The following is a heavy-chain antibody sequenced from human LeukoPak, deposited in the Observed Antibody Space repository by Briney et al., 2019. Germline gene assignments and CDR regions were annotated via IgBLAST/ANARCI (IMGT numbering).Heavy chain of an antibody. CDR3: ASTRQLSLDY. CDR2: IYTSGST. J-gene: IGHJ4*02. Sequence: SETLSLTCTVSGGSISSGSYYWSWIRQPAGKGLEWIGRIYTSGSTDYNPSLKSRVTISVDTSKNQFSLKLSSVTAADTAVYYCASTRQLSLDYWGQGTLVTVSS. V-gene: IGHV4-61*02. CDR1: GGSISSGSYY. D-gene: IGHD6-6*01.